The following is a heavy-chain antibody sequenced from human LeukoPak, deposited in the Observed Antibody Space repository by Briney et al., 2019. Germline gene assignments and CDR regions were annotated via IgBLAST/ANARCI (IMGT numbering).Heavy chain of an antibody. CDR3: ARAVTMVRGVSLVGDAFDI. CDR2: IYYSGST. J-gene: IGHJ3*02. D-gene: IGHD3-10*01. CDR1: GGSISSYY. V-gene: IGHV4-59*01. Sequence: SETLSLTCTVSGGSISSYYWSWIRQPPGKGLEWIGYIYYSGSTNYNPPLKSRVTISVDTSKNQFSLKLSSVTAADTAVYYCARAVTMVRGVSLVGDAFDIWGQGTMVTVSS.